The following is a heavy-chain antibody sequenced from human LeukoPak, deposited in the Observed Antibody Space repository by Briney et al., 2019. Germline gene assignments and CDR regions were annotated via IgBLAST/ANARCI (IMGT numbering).Heavy chain of an antibody. CDR3: AKSTAYSGSHGIFDY. D-gene: IGHD1-26*01. CDR2: ISGSGGST. Sequence: GGSLRLSCAASGFTFSSYAMSWVRQAPGKGLEWVSAISGSGGSTYYADSVKGRFTISRDNSKNTLYLQMNSLRAEDTAVYYCAKSTAYSGSHGIFDYWGQGTLATVSS. V-gene: IGHV3-23*01. J-gene: IGHJ4*02. CDR1: GFTFSSYA.